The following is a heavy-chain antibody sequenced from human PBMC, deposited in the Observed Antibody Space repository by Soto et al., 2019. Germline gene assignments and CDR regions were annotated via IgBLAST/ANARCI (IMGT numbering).Heavy chain of an antibody. J-gene: IGHJ4*02. CDR3: GRDGALGDTAVVDS. D-gene: IGHD5-18*01. CDR1: GFTFGTYG. Sequence: QVQLVESGGGVVQPGTSLRLSCAASGFTFGTYGMHWVRQAPGKGLEWVAVIWYDGSNKYHGDSLKGRFTISRDNSKNTLYLQINNLRAEDTAVYYCGRDGALGDTAVVDSWGQGTLVTVSS. CDR2: IWYDGSNK. V-gene: IGHV3-33*01.